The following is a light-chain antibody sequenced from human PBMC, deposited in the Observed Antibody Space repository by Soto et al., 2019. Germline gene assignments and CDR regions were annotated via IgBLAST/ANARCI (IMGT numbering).Light chain of an antibody. CDR3: QQSNNWPPLT. CDR2: DAS. Sequence: EIVLTQSPATLSLSPGERATLSCRASQSVRRYLAWYQQKPGQAPRLLIYDASTRATGIPARFSGSGSETDFSLTISSLQIEDFALYYCQQSNNWPPLTFGGGTKVDIK. V-gene: IGKV3-11*01. CDR1: QSVRRY. J-gene: IGKJ4*01.